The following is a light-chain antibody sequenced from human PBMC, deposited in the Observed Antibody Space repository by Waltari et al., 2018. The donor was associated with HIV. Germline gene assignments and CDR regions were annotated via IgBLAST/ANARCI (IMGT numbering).Light chain of an antibody. J-gene: IGLJ3*02. CDR2: SNN. Sequence: QSVLTQPSSASGTPGQRVAISCSGSSSNIESNTVNWYQQLPGTAPKLLVYSNNQLPSVVPDRISGSKSGTSASLAISGLQSEDEADYYCAAWDDSLNGWVFGGGTKLTVL. V-gene: IGLV1-44*01. CDR3: AAWDDSLNGWV. CDR1: SSNIESNT.